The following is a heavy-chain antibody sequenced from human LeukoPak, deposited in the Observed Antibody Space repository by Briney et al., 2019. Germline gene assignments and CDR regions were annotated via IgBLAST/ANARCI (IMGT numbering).Heavy chain of an antibody. Sequence: AGGSLRLSCAASGFTVSSNHMSWVRQAPGKELEWVSVIYSGGSTYYADSVKGRFTISRDNSKNTLYLQMNSLRAEDTAVYYCARGNWNDDERLAYWGQGTLVTVSS. CDR2: IYSGGST. CDR1: GFTVSSNH. D-gene: IGHD1-1*01. J-gene: IGHJ4*02. CDR3: ARGNWNDDERLAY. V-gene: IGHV3-53*01.